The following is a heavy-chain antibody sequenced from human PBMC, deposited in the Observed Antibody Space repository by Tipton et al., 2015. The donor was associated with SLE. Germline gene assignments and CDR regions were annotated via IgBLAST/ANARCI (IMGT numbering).Heavy chain of an antibody. V-gene: IGHV3-21*01. J-gene: IGHJ5*02. D-gene: IGHD6-19*01. CDR3: ARDRYSSGPGWFDP. CDR2: ISSSSSYI. CDR1: GFTFDDHA. Sequence: SLRLSCAASGFTFDDHAMHWVRQTPGKGLEWVSSISSSSSYIYYADSVKGRVTISRDNAKNSLYLQMNSLRAEDTAVYYCARDRYSSGPGWFDPWGQGTLVTVSS.